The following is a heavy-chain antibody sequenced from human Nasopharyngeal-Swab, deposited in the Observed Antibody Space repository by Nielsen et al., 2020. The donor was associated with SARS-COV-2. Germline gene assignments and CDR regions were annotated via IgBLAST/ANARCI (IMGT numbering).Heavy chain of an antibody. J-gene: IGHJ6*02. D-gene: IGHD5-18*01. CDR2: ISSSGSTI. V-gene: IGHV3-48*03. Sequence: GESLKISCAASGFTFSSYEMNWVRQAPGKGLEWVSYISSSGSTIYYADSVKGRFTISRDNAKNSLYLQMNSLRAEDTAVYYCARGGAQLWSRVNGMDVWGQGTTVTVSS. CDR1: GFTFSSYE. CDR3: ARGGAQLWSRVNGMDV.